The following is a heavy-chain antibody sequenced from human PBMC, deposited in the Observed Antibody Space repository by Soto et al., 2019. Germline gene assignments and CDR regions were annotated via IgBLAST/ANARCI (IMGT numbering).Heavy chain of an antibody. V-gene: IGHV2-5*02. J-gene: IGHJ4*02. CDR2: IYWDDDN. Sequence: QITLKESGPPLVKPTQTLTLTCTFSGFSLTSNAVGVGWFRQPPGKALEWLALIYWDDDNHYSPSLKRRLTFTKDTSKNQVVLIMTNMDPVETATYYCAHGSGWLFDFWGQGTLVTVSS. D-gene: IGHD6-19*01. CDR1: GFSLTSNAVG. CDR3: AHGSGWLFDF.